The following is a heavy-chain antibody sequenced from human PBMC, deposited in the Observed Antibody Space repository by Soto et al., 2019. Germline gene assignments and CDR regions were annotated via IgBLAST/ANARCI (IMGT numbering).Heavy chain of an antibody. D-gene: IGHD6-19*01. CDR2: IYYSGST. CDR3: ARDLAVAGYDAFDT. J-gene: IGHJ3*02. Sequence: PSETLSLTCTVSGGSISSYYWSWIRQPPGKGLEWIGYIYYSGSTNYNPSLKSRVTISVDTSKNQFSLKLSSVTAADTAVYYCARDLAVAGYDAFDTWGQGTMVTVSS. CDR1: GGSISSYY. V-gene: IGHV4-59*01.